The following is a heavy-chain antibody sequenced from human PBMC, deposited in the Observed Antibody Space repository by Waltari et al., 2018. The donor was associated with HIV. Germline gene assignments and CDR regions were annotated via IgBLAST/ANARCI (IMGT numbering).Heavy chain of an antibody. Sequence: QITLKESGPTLVKPTQTLTLTCTFSGFSLSTSGVGVGWIRQPPGKALEWLALIYWDDDKRYSPSLKSRLTITKDTSKNQVVLTMTNMDPVDTATYYCAHSQGDYDILTGYYEEWTYYFDYWGQGTLVTVSS. CDR2: IYWDDDK. J-gene: IGHJ4*02. V-gene: IGHV2-5*02. CDR3: AHSQGDYDILTGYYEEWTYYFDY. D-gene: IGHD3-9*01. CDR1: GFSLSTSGVG.